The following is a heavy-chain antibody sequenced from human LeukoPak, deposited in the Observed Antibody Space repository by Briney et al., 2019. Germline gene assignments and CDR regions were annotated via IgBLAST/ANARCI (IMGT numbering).Heavy chain of an antibody. Sequence: ASVKVSCKASGYTFTSYGISWVRQAPGQGLEWMGWISAYNGNTNYAQKLQGRVTMTTNTSTSTAYMELRSLRSEDTAVYYCARWKNFWSGYRYYGMDVWGQGTTVTVSS. CDR2: ISAYNGNT. CDR3: ARWKNFWSGYRYYGMDV. J-gene: IGHJ6*02. CDR1: GYTFTSYG. D-gene: IGHD3-3*01. V-gene: IGHV1-18*01.